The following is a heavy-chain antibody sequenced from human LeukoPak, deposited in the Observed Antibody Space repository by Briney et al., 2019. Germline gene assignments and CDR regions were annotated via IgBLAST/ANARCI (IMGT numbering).Heavy chain of an antibody. Sequence: SVKVSCKASGGTFSSYAISWVRQAPGQGLEWMGRIIPILGIANYAQKFQGRVTITADKSTSTAYMELSSLRSEDTAVYYCAGMRDYYGALDYWGQGTLVTVSS. J-gene: IGHJ4*02. V-gene: IGHV1-69*04. D-gene: IGHD4/OR15-4a*01. CDR3: AGMRDYYGALDY. CDR1: GGTFSSYA. CDR2: IIPILGIA.